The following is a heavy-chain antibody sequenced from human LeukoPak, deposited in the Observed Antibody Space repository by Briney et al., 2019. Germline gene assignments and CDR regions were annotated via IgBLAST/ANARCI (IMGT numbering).Heavy chain of an antibody. V-gene: IGHV3-30-3*01. CDR2: ISYDGSNK. CDR3: ARDGCTMVRGVICYFDY. CDR1: GFTFSSYA. J-gene: IGHJ4*02. Sequence: AGGSLRLSCAASGFTFSSYAMHWVRQAPGKGLEWVAVISYDGSNKYYADSVKGRFTISRDNSKNTLYLQMNSLRAEDTAVYYCARDGCTMVRGVICYFDYWGQGTLVTVSS. D-gene: IGHD3-10*01.